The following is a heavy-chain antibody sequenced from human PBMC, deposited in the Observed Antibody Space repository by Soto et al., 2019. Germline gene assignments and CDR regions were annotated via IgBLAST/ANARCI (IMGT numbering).Heavy chain of an antibody. CDR2: IYYSGTT. J-gene: IGHJ6*02. D-gene: IGHD5-12*01. V-gene: IGHV4-30-4*01. CDR1: GGSISSVDYY. Sequence: QVQLQESGPGLVKPSQTLSLTCAVSGGSISSVDYYWSWIRQPPGKGLEWIGYIYYSGTTYSNPSLKSRVTMSLDKSENRFSLKLSSVTAADTAVYFCALRFGTAWGQGTTVTVSS. CDR3: ALRFGTA.